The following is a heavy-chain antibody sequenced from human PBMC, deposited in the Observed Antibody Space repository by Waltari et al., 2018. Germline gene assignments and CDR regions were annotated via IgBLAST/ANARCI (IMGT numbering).Heavy chain of an antibody. V-gene: IGHV3-53*01. CDR1: GFTVSSHY. Sequence: EVQLVESGGGLIQPGGSLRLSCAASGFTVSSHYMSWVRQAPGEGMERVSVIYSGGSTYYADSVKGRFTISRDNSKNTLYLQMNSLRAEDTAVYYCATLIEPLTTVTTRMGGRDILGAVDVWGQGTTVTVSS. D-gene: IGHD4-17*01. CDR3: ATLIEPLTTVTTRMGGRDILGAVDV. J-gene: IGHJ6*02. CDR2: IYSGGST.